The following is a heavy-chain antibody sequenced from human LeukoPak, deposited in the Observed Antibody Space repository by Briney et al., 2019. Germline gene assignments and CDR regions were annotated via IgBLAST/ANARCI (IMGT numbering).Heavy chain of an antibody. CDR1: GGSISSGDYY. D-gene: IGHD2-21*02. J-gene: IGHJ2*01. V-gene: IGHV4-30-4*08. CDR2: IYYSGST. Sequence: KPSQTLSLTCTVSGGSISSGDYYWSWIRQPPGKGLEWIGYIYYSGSTYYNPSLKSRVTMSVDTSKNQFSLKLSSVTAADTAVYYCARTPIVVVTDYWYFDLWGRGTLVTVSS. CDR3: ARTPIVVVTDYWYFDL.